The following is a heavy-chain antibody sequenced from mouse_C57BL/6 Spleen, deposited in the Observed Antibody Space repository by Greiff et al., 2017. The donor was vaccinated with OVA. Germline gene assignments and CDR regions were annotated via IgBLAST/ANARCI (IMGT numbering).Heavy chain of an antibody. CDR3: AREGGSSYDFDY. CDR1: GFTFSSYA. D-gene: IGHD1-1*01. CDR2: ISDGGSYT. V-gene: IGHV5-4*01. Sequence: EVKVEESGGGLVKPGGSLKLSCAASGFTFSSYAMSWVRQTPEKRLEWVATISDGGSYTYYPDNVKGRFTISRDNAKNNLYLQMSHLKSEDTAMYYCAREGGSSYDFDYWGQGTTLTVSS. J-gene: IGHJ2*01.